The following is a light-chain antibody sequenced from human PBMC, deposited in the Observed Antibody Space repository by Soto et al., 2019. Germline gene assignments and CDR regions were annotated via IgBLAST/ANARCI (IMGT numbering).Light chain of an antibody. V-gene: IGKV3-15*01. CDR3: QQYHNWPPFT. CDR1: QTVNTN. CDR2: GAS. J-gene: IGKJ3*01. Sequence: EIVMTQSPATLSVSPGERATLSCRASQTVNTNLAWYQQKPGQAPRLLIYGASTRATDIPARFSGSGSGTEFSLTISSLQSEDFAIYFCQQYHNWPPFTFGPGTKVDIK.